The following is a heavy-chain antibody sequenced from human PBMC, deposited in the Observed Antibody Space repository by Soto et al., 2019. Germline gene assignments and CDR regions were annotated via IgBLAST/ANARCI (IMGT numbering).Heavy chain of an antibody. CDR1: GGTFSSYT. Sequence: QVQLVQSEAEVKKPGSSVKVSCKASGGTFSSYTISWVRQAPGQGLEWMGRIIPILGIANYAQKFQGRVTITADKSTSTAYMELSSLRSEDTAVYYCARGAGTDAFDIWGQGTMVTVSS. CDR2: IIPILGIA. D-gene: IGHD6-19*01. CDR3: ARGAGTDAFDI. V-gene: IGHV1-69*02. J-gene: IGHJ3*02.